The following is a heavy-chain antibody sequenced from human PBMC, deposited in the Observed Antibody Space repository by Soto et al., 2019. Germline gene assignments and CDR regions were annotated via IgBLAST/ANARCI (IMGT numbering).Heavy chain of an antibody. CDR2: IYHSGST. CDR1: GTSLIGYY. J-gene: IGHJ4*02. CDR3: ARGAGYSRAWDEF. V-gene: IGHV4-34*01. D-gene: IGHD6-19*01. Sequence: SETLSLTSDVYGTSLIGYYWSWIRQPPGKGLEWIGEIYHSGSTNYNPSLKSRVTISVDTSKNQFSLKLSSVTAADTAVYYCARGAGYSRAWDEFWGQGTLVTVS.